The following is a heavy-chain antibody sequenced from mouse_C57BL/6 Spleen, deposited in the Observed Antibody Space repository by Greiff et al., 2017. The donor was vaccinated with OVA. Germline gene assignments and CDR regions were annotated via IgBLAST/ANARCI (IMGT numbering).Heavy chain of an antibody. J-gene: IGHJ2*01. CDR3: ASSSDFDGYSFDY. D-gene: IGHD2-4*01. CDR2: IYPGSGST. CDR1: GYTFTSYW. Sequence: VKLQQPGAELVKPGASVKMSCKASGYTFTSYWITWVKQRPGQGLEWIGDIYPGSGSTNYNEKFKSKATLTVDTSYSTAYMQLSSLTSEDSSSFYCASSSDFDGYSFDYWGQGTTLTVSS. V-gene: IGHV1-55*01.